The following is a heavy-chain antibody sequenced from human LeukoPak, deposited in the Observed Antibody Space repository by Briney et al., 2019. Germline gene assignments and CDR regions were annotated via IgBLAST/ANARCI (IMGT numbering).Heavy chain of an antibody. Sequence: ASVKVSCKASGYTFTSYGISWVRQAPGQGLEWMGWISAYNGNTNYAQKLQGRVTMTTDTSTSTAYMELRSLRSDDTAVYYCARVMGTMVWGVIDVGNWFDPWGQGTLVTVSS. D-gene: IGHD3-10*01. J-gene: IGHJ5*02. V-gene: IGHV1-18*01. CDR1: GYTFTSYG. CDR2: ISAYNGNT. CDR3: ARVMGTMVWGVIDVGNWFDP.